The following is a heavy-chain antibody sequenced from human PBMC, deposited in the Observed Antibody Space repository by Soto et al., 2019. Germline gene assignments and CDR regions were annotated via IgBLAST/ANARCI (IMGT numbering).Heavy chain of an antibody. CDR1: GYTLTELS. V-gene: IGHV1-24*01. CDR2: FDPEDGET. J-gene: IGHJ6*02. CDR3: TRHQWFGEPYYYYGMDV. Sequence: ASVKVSCKVSGYTLTELSMHWVRQAPGKGLEWMGGFDPEDGETIYAQKFQGRVTMTEDTSTDTAYMELNSLKTEDTAVYYCTRHQWFGEPYYYYGMDVWGQGTTVTV. D-gene: IGHD3-10*01.